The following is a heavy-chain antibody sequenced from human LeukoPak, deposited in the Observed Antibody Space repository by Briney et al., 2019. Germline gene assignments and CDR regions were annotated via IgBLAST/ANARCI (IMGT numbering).Heavy chain of an antibody. V-gene: IGHV4-59*01. CDR3: ASALTTLEYFQH. CDR1: DGSTSTYY. J-gene: IGHJ1*01. CDR2: IHNSGST. D-gene: IGHD4-17*01. Sequence: SETLSLTCTVSDGSTSTYYWSWIRQSPGKGLEWIGYIHNSGSTNYNPSLKSRVTISVDTSKNQFSLKLSSVTAADTAVYYCASALTTLEYFQHWGRGTLVTVSS.